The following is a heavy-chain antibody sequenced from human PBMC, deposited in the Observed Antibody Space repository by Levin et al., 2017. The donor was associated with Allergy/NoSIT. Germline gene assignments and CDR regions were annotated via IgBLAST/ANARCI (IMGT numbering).Heavy chain of an antibody. J-gene: IGHJ4*02. Sequence: GGSLRLSCAASGFSFSSYEMNWVRQAPGKGLEWVSYISSSGSTVYYEDSVKGRFTISRDNAKNSLYLQMNSLRAEDTAVYYCARESYGDYLDYWGQGTLVTVSS. V-gene: IGHV3-48*03. CDR1: GFSFSSYE. CDR3: ARESYGDYLDY. CDR2: ISSSGSTV. D-gene: IGHD4-17*01.